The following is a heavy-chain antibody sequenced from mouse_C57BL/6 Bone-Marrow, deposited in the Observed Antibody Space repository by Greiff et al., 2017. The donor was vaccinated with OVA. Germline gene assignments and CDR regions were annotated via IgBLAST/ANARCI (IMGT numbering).Heavy chain of an antibody. CDR2: LHPSSGST. CDR3: ARCSNYMAMDY. CDR1: GYTFTSYG. V-gene: IGHV1-81*01. J-gene: IGHJ4*01. Sequence: VQLQESGAELARPGASVKLSCKASGYTFTSYGMSWVKQRTGQGLEWIGELHPSSGSTYYNEKFKGKATLTVDKSSSTAYMELRSLTSEDSAVDSCARCSNYMAMDYWGQGTSVTVSA. D-gene: IGHD2-5*01.